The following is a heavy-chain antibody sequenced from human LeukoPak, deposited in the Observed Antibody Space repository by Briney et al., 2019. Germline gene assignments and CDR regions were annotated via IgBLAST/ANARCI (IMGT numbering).Heavy chain of an antibody. CDR1: GYTFTSYG. V-gene: IGHV1-18*01. CDR2: ISAYNGNT. J-gene: IGHJ4*02. CDR3: ARSEGFLEWLLGYYFDY. D-gene: IGHD3-3*01. Sequence: GASVKVSCKASGYTFTSYGISWVRQAPGQGLEWVGWISAYNGNTNDAQKLQGRVTMTTDTSTSTAYMELRSLRSDDTAVYYCARSEGFLEWLLGYYFDYWGQGTLVTVSS.